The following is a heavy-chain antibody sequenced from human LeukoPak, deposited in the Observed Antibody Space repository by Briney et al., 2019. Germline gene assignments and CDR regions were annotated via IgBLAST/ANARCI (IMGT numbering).Heavy chain of an antibody. CDR1: GGSISSGDYY. D-gene: IGHD3-22*01. CDR2: IYYSGST. CDR3: ARSTGDYYDSSGQHYYYYGMGV. V-gene: IGHV4-30-4*01. Sequence: PSQTLSLTCTVSGGSISSGDYYWSWIRQPPGKGLEWIGYIYYSGSTYYNPSLKSRVTISVDTSKNQFSLKLSSVTAADTAVYYCARSTGDYYDSSGQHYYYYGMGVWGQGTTVTVSS. J-gene: IGHJ6*02.